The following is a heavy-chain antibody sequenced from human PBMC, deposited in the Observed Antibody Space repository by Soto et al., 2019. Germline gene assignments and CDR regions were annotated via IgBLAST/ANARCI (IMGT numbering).Heavy chain of an antibody. V-gene: IGHV4-34*12. CDR1: GGSFSGYY. CDR3: ARLIANSWLDF. D-gene: IGHD3-16*01. J-gene: IGHJ5*01. Sequence: SETLSLTCAVYGGSFSGYYWSWIRQSPGKGLEWIADMFHSGSTNYSPSLESRVTISVDKSNNQVSLQLNSVTPDDTAVYYCARLIANSWLDFWGQGILVTVSS. CDR2: MFHSGST.